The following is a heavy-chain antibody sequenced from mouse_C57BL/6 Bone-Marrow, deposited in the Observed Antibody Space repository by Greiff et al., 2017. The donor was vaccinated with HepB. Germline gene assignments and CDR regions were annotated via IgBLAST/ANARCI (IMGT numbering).Heavy chain of an antibody. CDR1: GFNIKDDY. CDR3: TETTVGYWYFDV. V-gene: IGHV14-4*01. D-gene: IGHD1-1*01. J-gene: IGHJ1*03. CDR2: IDPENGDT. Sequence: EVQLQQSGAELVRPGASVKLSCTASGFNIKDDYMHWVKQRPEQGLEWIGWIDPENGDTESASKFQGKATITAYTSSNTAYLQLSSLTSEDTAVYYCTETTVGYWYFDVWGTGTTVTVSS.